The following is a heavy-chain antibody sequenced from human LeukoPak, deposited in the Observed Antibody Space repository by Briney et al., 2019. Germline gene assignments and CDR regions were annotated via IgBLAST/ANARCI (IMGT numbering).Heavy chain of an antibody. Sequence: VWFLRGSCAGSVVTGRSNALSCVRLAQGKGLEWVSAISGSGANTYYGDSVRGRFTISRDNSKNTLYLQMNSLRAEDTAVYYCARGSGDYVPFDYWGQGTLVTVSS. J-gene: IGHJ4*02. CDR3: ARGSGDYVPFDY. CDR2: ISGSGANT. CDR1: VVTGRSNA. V-gene: IGHV3-23*01. D-gene: IGHD4-17*01.